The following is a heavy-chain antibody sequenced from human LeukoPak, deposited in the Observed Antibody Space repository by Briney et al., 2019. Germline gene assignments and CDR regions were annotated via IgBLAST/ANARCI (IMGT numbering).Heavy chain of an antibody. J-gene: IGHJ5*02. CDR2: IIPIFGTA. D-gene: IGHD1-1*01. CDR1: GGTFSSYA. V-gene: IGHV1-69*05. Sequence: ASVKVSCKASGGTFSSYAISWVRQAPGQGLEWMGGIIPIFGTANYAQKFQGRVTITTDESTSTAYMELSSLRSEDTAVYYCARANAGTTHWFDPWGQGTLVTVSS. CDR3: ARANAGTTHWFDP.